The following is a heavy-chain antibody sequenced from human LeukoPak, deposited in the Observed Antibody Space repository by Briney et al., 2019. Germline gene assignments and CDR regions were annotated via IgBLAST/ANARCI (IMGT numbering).Heavy chain of an antibody. J-gene: IGHJ4*02. Sequence: GESLKISCQLSGYTFGTYWIGWVRQMPGKGLEWMGTIHLRDSLTYYSPSWQGQVIISDDKSISTAYPQWNSLTASDSGIYYCASARDGNFYWDYWAQGTLVTVAS. CDR2: IHLRDSLT. D-gene: IGHD3-9*01. CDR1: GYTFGTYW. V-gene: IGHV5-51*01. CDR3: ASARDGNFYWDY.